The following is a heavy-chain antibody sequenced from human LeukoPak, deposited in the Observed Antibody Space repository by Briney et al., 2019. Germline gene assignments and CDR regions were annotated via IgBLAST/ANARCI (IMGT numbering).Heavy chain of an antibody. V-gene: IGHV3-21*01. Sequence: GGSLRLSCAASGFTFSSYSMNWVRQAPGKGLEWVSSISSSSSYIYYADSVKGRFTISRDNAKNSLYLKMNSLRAEDTAVYYWGRGNRVVVVRAAVLYYYYVRDVWGQGTTVTVS. CDR1: GFTFSSYS. D-gene: IGHD2-2*01. CDR2: ISSSSSYI. CDR3: GRGNRVVVVRAAVLYYYYVRDV. J-gene: IGHJ6*02.